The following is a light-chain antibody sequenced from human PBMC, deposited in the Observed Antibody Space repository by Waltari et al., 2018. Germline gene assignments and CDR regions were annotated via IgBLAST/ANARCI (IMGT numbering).Light chain of an antibody. J-gene: IGLJ7*01. CDR3: GTWDSSLSGAV. CDR2: ENT. CDR1: SSNIGNNY. Sequence: QSVLTQPPSVSAAPGPRVTLSCSGGSSNIGNNYVSWYRQFPGTAPKLLIYENTERPSGIPGRFSGSKSGTSATLDITGLQAGDEADYYCGTWDSSLSGAVLGGGTHLTVL. V-gene: IGLV1-51*02.